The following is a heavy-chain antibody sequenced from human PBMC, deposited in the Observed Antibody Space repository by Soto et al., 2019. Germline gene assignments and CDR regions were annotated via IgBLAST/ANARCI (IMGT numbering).Heavy chain of an antibody. D-gene: IGHD3-3*02. Sequence: QVQLVQSGAEVKKPGASVKVSCKASGYTFTSYDINWVRQATGQGPEWMGWMNPNSGNTGYAQKFQGRVTMTRNTSISTAYMELSSLRSEDTAVYYCARWYDRILINWFDPWGQGTLVTVSS. J-gene: IGHJ5*02. CDR3: ARWYDRILINWFDP. V-gene: IGHV1-8*01. CDR2: MNPNSGNT. CDR1: GYTFTSYD.